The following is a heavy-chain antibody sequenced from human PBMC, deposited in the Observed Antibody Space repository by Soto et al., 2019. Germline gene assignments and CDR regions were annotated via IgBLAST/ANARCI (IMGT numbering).Heavy chain of an antibody. CDR3: ASGGTTGTTATNWFDP. CDR2: ISSSSDYI. V-gene: IGHV3-21*01. CDR1: GFTFSTYS. J-gene: IGHJ5*02. Sequence: EVQLVESGGGLVKPGGSLRLSCAASGFTFSTYSMNWVRQAPGKGLEWVSSISSSSDYIYYADSVKGRFTISRDNAKNSLYLQMNSLGDEDTAVYYCASGGTTGTTATNWFDPWGQGTLVTVSS. D-gene: IGHD1-1*01.